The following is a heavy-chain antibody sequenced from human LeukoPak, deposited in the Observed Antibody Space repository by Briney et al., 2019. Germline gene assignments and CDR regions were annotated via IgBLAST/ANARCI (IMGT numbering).Heavy chain of an antibody. CDR1: GYTFTSYG. D-gene: IGHD4-17*01. V-gene: IGHV1-18*01. CDR3: ARDRDYGDYAALGY. Sequence: ASVKVSCKASGYTFTSYGISWVRQAPGQGLEWMGWISAYNGNTNYAQKLQGRVTMTTDTSTSTAYMELRSLRSDDTAVYYCARDRDYGDYAALGYWGQGTLVTVSS. CDR2: ISAYNGNT. J-gene: IGHJ4*02.